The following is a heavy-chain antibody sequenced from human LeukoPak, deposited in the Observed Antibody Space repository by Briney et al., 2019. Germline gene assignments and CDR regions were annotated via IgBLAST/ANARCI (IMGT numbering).Heavy chain of an antibody. V-gene: IGHV4-59*12. CDR1: GGSISSYY. J-gene: IGHJ3*02. CDR2: IYYSGST. Sequence: PSETLSLTCTVSGGSISSYYWSWIRQPPGKGLEWIGYIYYSGSTNYNTSLKSRVTISVDTSKNQFSLKLSSVTAADTAVYYCASATQPITMIVDDAFDIWGQGTMVAVSS. CDR3: ASATQPITMIVDDAFDI. D-gene: IGHD3-22*01.